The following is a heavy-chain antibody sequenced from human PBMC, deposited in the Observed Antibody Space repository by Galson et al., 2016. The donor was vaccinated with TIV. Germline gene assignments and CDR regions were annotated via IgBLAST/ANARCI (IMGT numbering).Heavy chain of an antibody. CDR2: TSFDGSYT. D-gene: IGHD4-17*01. V-gene: IGHV3-30*03. CDR1: GLTFSDYG. Sequence: SLRLSCAASGLTFSDYGIHWVRQAPGKGLEWVAVTSFDGSYTNFADSVKGRFIISRDNSKSTVSLHMNNVRVEDTAVYYCARDPRVYGDYLLAYFDYWGQGTLVTVSS. J-gene: IGHJ4*02. CDR3: ARDPRVYGDYLLAYFDY.